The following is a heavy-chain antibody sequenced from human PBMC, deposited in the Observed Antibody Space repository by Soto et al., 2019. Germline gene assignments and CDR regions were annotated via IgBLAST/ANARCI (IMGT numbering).Heavy chain of an antibody. J-gene: IGHJ4*02. CDR1: GYTFTNYD. V-gene: IGHV1-18*01. CDR2: ISPYNGNT. CDR3: ARGGAVGGAIDY. Sequence: QVQLVQSGGEVKKPGASVMVSCKASGYTFTNYDFSWVRQAPGRRLEWMGWISPYNGNTQYAENLQGRITMTRDTDTSKAYMELMSLGAADTAVYYCARGGAVGGAIDYWGQGTSVTVSS. D-gene: IGHD6-19*01.